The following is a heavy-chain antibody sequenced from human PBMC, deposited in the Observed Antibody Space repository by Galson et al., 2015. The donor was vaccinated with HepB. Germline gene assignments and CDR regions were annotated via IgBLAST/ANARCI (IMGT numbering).Heavy chain of an antibody. CDR2: VYPGDSNT. CDR3: ARQTYGDYTPIDY. V-gene: IGHV5-51*01. Sequence: QSGAEMKKPGESLKISCKGSGYSFTNYWIGWVRQMPGKGLEWMGIVYPGDSNTRYSPSFQGQVTISADKSISTAYLQWSSLKASDTATYYCARQTYGDYTPIDYWGQGTLVTVSS. D-gene: IGHD4-17*01. CDR1: GYSFTNYW. J-gene: IGHJ4*02.